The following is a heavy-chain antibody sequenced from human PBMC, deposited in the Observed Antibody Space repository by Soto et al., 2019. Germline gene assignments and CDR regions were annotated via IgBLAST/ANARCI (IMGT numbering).Heavy chain of an antibody. Sequence: QVQLQESGPGLVKPSETLSLTCTVSGGSISSYYWSWIRQPPGKGLEWIGYIYYSGSTNYNPSLKSRVTISVDTSKNQFSLKLSSVTAADTAVYYCARHVSEQWLQLPNWFDPWGQGTLVTVSS. CDR2: IYYSGST. J-gene: IGHJ5*02. CDR3: ARHVSEQWLQLPNWFDP. V-gene: IGHV4-59*08. CDR1: GGSISSYY. D-gene: IGHD6-19*01.